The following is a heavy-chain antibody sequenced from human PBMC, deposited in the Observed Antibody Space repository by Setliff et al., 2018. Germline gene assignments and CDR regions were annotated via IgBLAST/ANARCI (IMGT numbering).Heavy chain of an antibody. CDR3: ARGQPPTPRPYSYHMDV. CDR2: MSPQSGNT. J-gene: IGHJ6*03. V-gene: IGHV1-8*02. D-gene: IGHD2-15*01. Sequence: ASVKVSCKASGYTFSAYDFNWVRQAPGQGLEWVGSMSPQSGNTVYAQKFLGRVTMTKNTSISTAYMELSSLRSEDTAVYYCARGQPPTPRPYSYHMDVWGKGTTVTVSS. CDR1: GYTFSAYD.